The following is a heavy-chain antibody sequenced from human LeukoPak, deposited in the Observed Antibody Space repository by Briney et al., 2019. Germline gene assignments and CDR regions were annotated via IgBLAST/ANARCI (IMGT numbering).Heavy chain of an antibody. D-gene: IGHD1/OR15-1a*01. CDR3: ARVTSSYAMDV. Sequence: GGSLRLSCAASGFTFSDYYMSWIRQAPGKGLEWVSYISSSSYTNYADSVKGRFTISRDNDKNSLYLRMNSLRAEDTAVYYCARVTSSYAMDVWGQGTTVTVSS. J-gene: IGHJ6*02. CDR1: GFTFSDYY. V-gene: IGHV3-11*05. CDR2: ISSSSYT.